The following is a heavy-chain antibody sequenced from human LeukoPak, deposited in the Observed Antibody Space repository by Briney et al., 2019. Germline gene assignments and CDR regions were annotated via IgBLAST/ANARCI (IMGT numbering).Heavy chain of an antibody. CDR2: TVGGGSPNT. CDR3: TKAPIVSCSGAFCYPFDS. D-gene: IGHD2-15*01. J-gene: IGHJ4*02. V-gene: IGHV3-23*01. CDR1: GFYYANYA. Sequence: GGSLRLSCAASGFYYANYAMSWVRQAPGKGLEWVSATVGGGSPNTYHADSVKGRFTISRDNSKNTLFLQMNSLRAEDTAIYYCTKAPIVSCSGAFCYPFDSWGQGTLVTVSS.